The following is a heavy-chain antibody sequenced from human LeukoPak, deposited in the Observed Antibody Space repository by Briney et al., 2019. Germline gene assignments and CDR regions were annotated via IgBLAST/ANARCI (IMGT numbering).Heavy chain of an antibody. Sequence: GGSLRLSCAASGFTFSSYSMTWVRQAPGKGLEWVSCISSICSYIYYADSVKGRFTISRDNDNTKLSLQMHSIRAEDAAAYYCSRVKGVVVVYAPFDYWGQGTMVTVSS. CDR2: ISSICSYI. CDR1: GFTFSSYS. J-gene: IGHJ4*02. CDR3: SRVKGVVVVYAPFDY. D-gene: IGHD2-8*01. V-gene: IGHV3-21*01.